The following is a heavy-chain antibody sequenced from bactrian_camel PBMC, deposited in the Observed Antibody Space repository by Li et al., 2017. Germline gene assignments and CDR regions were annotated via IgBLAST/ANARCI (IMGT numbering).Heavy chain of an antibody. CDR2: IDSIGRT. V-gene: IGHV3S55*01. J-gene: IGHJ4*01. Sequence: HVQLVESGGGSVQTGGSLRLSCEALGFAHGSNCLGWFRQAPGKECEGVAAIDSIGRTGYADSVKGRFTISKDNAKNTLYLQMNSLKPEDTAMYYCAAEGGYSWSLRPYDYNYWGQGTQVTVS. D-gene: IGHD7*01. CDR1: GFAHGSNC. CDR3: AAEGGYSWSLRPYDYNY.